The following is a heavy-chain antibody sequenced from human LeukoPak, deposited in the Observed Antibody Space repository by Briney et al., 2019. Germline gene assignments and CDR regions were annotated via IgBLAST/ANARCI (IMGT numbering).Heavy chain of an antibody. D-gene: IGHD1-7*01. CDR1: GGSINTSY. CDR2: ISYSGNT. V-gene: IGHV4-59*12. Sequence: ASETLSLTCTVSGGSINTSYWSWIRQPPGKGLEWIGYISYSGNTNYNPSLKSRVTISVDTSKNQFSLQLNSVLPEDTAVYYCAREIAGTCGFDIWGQGTMVTVSS. CDR3: AREIAGTCGFDI. J-gene: IGHJ3*02.